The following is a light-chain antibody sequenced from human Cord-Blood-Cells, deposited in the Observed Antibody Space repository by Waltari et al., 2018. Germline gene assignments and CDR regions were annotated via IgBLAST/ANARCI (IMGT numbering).Light chain of an antibody. J-gene: IGLJ2*01. V-gene: IGLV2-14*01. CDR1: SSDVGGYNY. Sequence: QSALTQPASVSGSPGQSITISCTGTSSDVGGYNYVSWYQQHPGKAPQLMIYDVSTRPAGVSNRFSGSKSGNTASLTISGLQAEDEADYYCSSYTSSSTYVVFGGGTKLTVL. CDR2: DVS. CDR3: SSYTSSSTYVV.